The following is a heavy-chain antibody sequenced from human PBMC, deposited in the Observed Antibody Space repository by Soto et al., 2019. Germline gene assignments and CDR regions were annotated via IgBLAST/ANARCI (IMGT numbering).Heavy chain of an antibody. J-gene: IGHJ4*02. CDR1: EDTFDSYA. CDR2: VIPFFNTP. D-gene: IGHD1-26*01. Sequence: SVKVSCKASEDTFDSYAISWVRQAPGQGLDWMGGVIPFFNTPNYAKNFQGRVTITADESTSTAYMELSSLRSEDTAIYYCAAESAYGGNPLAFLYWGQGTLVTVSS. CDR3: AAESAYGGNPLAFLY. V-gene: IGHV1-69*13.